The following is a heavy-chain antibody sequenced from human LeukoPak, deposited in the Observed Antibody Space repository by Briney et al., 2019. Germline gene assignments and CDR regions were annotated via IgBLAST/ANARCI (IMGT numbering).Heavy chain of an antibody. CDR1: GFTFRAYA. V-gene: IGHV3-23*01. D-gene: IGHD1-1*01. Sequence: GGSLRLSCEGSGFTFRAYAMTWVRQGPGKGLEWVSTITGSGGDSYQADSVRGRFTISRDNSKNTLYLQMNSLRAEDTAVYYCATTKPARRYFDYWGQGTLVTVSS. CDR3: ATTKPARRYFDY. J-gene: IGHJ4*02. CDR2: ITGSGGDS.